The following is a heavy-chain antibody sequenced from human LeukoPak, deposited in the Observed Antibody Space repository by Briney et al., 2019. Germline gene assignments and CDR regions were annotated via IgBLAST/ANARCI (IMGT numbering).Heavy chain of an antibody. D-gene: IGHD6-13*01. Sequence: SETLSLTCTVSGGSISSYYWSWIRQPPGKGLEWIGYIYYSGSTNYNPSLKSRVAISVDTSKNQFSLKLSSVTAADTAVYYCARSNSAAGPFDYWGQGTLVTVSS. V-gene: IGHV4-59*08. CDR1: GGSISSYY. J-gene: IGHJ4*02. CDR3: ARSNSAAGPFDY. CDR2: IYYSGST.